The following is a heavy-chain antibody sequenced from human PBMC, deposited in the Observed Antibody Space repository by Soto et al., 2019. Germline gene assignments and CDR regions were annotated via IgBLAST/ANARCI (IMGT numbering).Heavy chain of an antibody. D-gene: IGHD6-19*01. CDR3: ARGKGIRFAMAGIHYYGMDV. CDR1: GGSFSGYY. V-gene: IGHV4-34*01. CDR2: INHSGST. J-gene: IGHJ6*02. Sequence: SETLSLTCAVYGGSFSGYYWSWIRQPPGKGLEWIGEINHSGSTNYNPSLKSRVTISVDTSKNQFSLKLSSVTAADTAVYYCARGKGIRFAMAGIHYYGMDVWGQGTTVTVSS.